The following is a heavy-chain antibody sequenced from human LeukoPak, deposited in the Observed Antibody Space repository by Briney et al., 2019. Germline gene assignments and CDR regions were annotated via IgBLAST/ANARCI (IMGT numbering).Heavy chain of an antibody. D-gene: IGHD2-21*02. J-gene: IGHJ4*02. CDR2: IYYSGSS. CDR3: ARRVVTAIRRFYFDY. Sequence: SETLSLTCTVSGGSINNGGYYWSWIRQHPGKGLEWIGYIYYSGSSYYNPSLRSRVTISVDTSKNHFSLKLSSVTAADTAVYYCARRVVTAIRRFYFDYWGQGTLVTVSS. V-gene: IGHV4-31*03. CDR1: GGSINNGGYY.